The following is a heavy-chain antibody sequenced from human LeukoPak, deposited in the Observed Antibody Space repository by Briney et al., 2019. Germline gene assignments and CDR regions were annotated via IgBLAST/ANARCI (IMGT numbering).Heavy chain of an antibody. Sequence: GSLRLSCAASGFIFSHYTMTWVRQAPGKGLEWVSSINGSGDATKYADSVMGRFTVSRDNSKNTVFLQMNSLRAEDTAIYYCAKSDCGSDGCKLLNYWGQGTLVSASS. CDR1: GFIFSHYT. CDR2: INGSGDAT. D-gene: IGHD2-21*01. CDR3: AKSDCGSDGCKLLNY. V-gene: IGHV3-23*01. J-gene: IGHJ4*02.